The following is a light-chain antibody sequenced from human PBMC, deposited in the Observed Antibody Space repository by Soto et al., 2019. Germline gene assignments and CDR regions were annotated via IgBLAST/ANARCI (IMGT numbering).Light chain of an antibody. V-gene: IGLV1-40*01. CDR1: SSNLGAGYD. CDR2: GNR. Sequence: QSVLTQPPSVSGAPGQRVTLSCTGTSSNLGAGYDVHWYQQRPGAAPKLVIFGNRNRPAGIPERFSGSKSGTSASLAITGLQAEDEADYYCQAYDYSLTASVFGGGTKLTVL. J-gene: IGLJ3*02. CDR3: QAYDYSLTASV.